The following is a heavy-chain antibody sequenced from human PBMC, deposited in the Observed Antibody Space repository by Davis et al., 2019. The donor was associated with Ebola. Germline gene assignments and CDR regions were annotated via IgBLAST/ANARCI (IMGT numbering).Heavy chain of an antibody. Sequence: GESLKISCAASGFTFSSYGMHWVRQAPGKGLEWVAVISYDGSNKYYADSVKGRFTISRDNSKNTLYLQMNSLRAEDTAVYYCARGGRIAARWGKPSKQNWFDPWGQGTLVTVSS. V-gene: IGHV3-30*03. D-gene: IGHD6-6*01. J-gene: IGHJ5*02. CDR3: ARGGRIAARWGKPSKQNWFDP. CDR1: GFTFSSYG. CDR2: ISYDGSNK.